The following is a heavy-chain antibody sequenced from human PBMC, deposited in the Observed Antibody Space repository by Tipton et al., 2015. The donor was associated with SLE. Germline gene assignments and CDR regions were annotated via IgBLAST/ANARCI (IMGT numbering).Heavy chain of an antibody. D-gene: IGHD1-26*01. CDR3: ARSGGWIGAIYYFDY. Sequence: QLMQSGAEVKKPGASVKVSCKASGYSFTNYGISWVRQAPGQGLEWMGWISAYNGNTNYAQKLQGRVTMTTDTSTSTAYMELGSLGSDDTAVYYCARSGGWIGAIYYFDYWGQGTLVTVSS. V-gene: IGHV1-18*01. J-gene: IGHJ4*02. CDR1: GYSFTNYG. CDR2: ISAYNGNT.